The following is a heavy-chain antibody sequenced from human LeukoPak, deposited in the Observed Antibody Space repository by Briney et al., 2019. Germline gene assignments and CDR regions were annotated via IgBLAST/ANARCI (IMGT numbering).Heavy chain of an antibody. J-gene: IGHJ3*02. CDR1: GFTFSSYW. CDR2: IKQDGSEK. D-gene: IGHD3-22*01. Sequence: PGGSLRLSCAASGFTFSSYWMSWVRQAPGKGLEWVANIKQDGSEKYYVDSVKGRFTISRDNAKNSLYLQMNSLRAEDTAVYYCARLHHPLNYYDSSGDIWGQGTMVTVSS. V-gene: IGHV3-7*03. CDR3: ARLHHPLNYYDSSGDI.